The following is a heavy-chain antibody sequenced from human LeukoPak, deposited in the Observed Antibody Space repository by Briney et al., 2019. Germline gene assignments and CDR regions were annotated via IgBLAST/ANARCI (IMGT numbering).Heavy chain of an antibody. CDR1: GYSFTSYW. V-gene: IGHV5-10-1*01. CDR3: ARRCSSNSCPFEY. CDR2: MDPSDSYS. J-gene: IGHJ4*02. D-gene: IGHD2-2*01. Sequence: GESLKIPCKGSGYSFTSYWITWVRQMPGKGLEWMGRMDPSDSYSNYSPSFQGHVTISADKSISTAYLQWSSLKASDTAMYYCARRCSSNSCPFEYWGQGTLVTVSS.